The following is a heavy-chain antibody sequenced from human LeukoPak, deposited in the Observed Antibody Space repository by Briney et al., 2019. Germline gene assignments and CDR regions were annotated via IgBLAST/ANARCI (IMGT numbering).Heavy chain of an antibody. Sequence: PSETLSLTCTVSGASINNNFWTCIRQPPGKGLEWIGYIYSSGSAKYNPSLKSRVIISGDTSKSLISLNLTSVTAADTAVYFCARHRDYYDTWGHGTLVTVSS. CDR3: ARHRDYYDT. J-gene: IGHJ4*01. CDR1: GASINNNF. D-gene: IGHD3-22*01. CDR2: IYSSGSA. V-gene: IGHV4-59*08.